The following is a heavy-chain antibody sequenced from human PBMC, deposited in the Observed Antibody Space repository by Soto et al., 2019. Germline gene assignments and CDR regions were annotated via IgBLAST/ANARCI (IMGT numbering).Heavy chain of an antibody. CDR3: ARDPHSSGYYAFDY. Sequence: PSETLSLTCTVSGGSISSYYWSWIRQPPGKGLEWIGYIYYSGSTNYNPSLKSRVTISVDTSKNQFSLKLSSVTAADTAVYYCARDPHSSGYYAFDYWGQGTLVTVSS. D-gene: IGHD3-22*01. V-gene: IGHV4-59*01. J-gene: IGHJ4*02. CDR2: IYYSGST. CDR1: GGSISSYY.